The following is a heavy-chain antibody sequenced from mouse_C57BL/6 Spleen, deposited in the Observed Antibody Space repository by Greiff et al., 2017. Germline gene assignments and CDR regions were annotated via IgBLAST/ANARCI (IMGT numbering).Heavy chain of an antibody. D-gene: IGHD1-1*01. CDR2: IIHSGST. CDR3: ARGNSSNWDYEG. Sequence: QLKESGPGMVKPSQSLSLTCTVTGSSIPSGYDWHWIRHFPGNKLEWMGYIIHSGSTNYNPSLKSRISITHDTSKNHFFLKLISVTTEDTATYDCARGNSSNWDYEGRGTGPTVTAAS. V-gene: IGHV3-1*01. CDR1: GSSIPSGYD. J-gene: IGHJ1*03.